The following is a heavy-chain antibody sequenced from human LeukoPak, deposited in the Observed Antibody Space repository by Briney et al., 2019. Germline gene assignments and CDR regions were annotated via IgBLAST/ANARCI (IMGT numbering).Heavy chain of an antibody. D-gene: IGHD3-3*01. CDR2: ISWNGGST. CDR3: ARDLGPTYYDFWSGYYTEDDY. Sequence: PGGSLRLSCAASGFTFDDYAMHWVRQAPGKGLEWVSGISWNGGSTGYADSVKGRFTISRDNAKNSLYLQMNSLRAEDTALYYCARDLGPTYYDFWSGYYTEDDYWGQGTLVTVSS. CDR1: GFTFDDYA. J-gene: IGHJ4*02. V-gene: IGHV3-20*04.